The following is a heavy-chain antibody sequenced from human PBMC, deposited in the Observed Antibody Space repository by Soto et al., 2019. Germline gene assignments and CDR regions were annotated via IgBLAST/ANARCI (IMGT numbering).Heavy chain of an antibody. CDR3: ARVVRFFGGHAGY. CDR2: MNTNTGNT. J-gene: IGHJ4*02. CDR1: GYTFTEFD. V-gene: IGHV1-8*01. Sequence: GXSVEESFRTSGYTFTEFDINWVRQAPGQGLEWMGWMNTNTGNTGYAQKFQGRVTMTRDTSISTAYMEMRRLRSEDTAVYYCARVVRFFGGHAGYWGQGTLVT. D-gene: IGHD3-3*01.